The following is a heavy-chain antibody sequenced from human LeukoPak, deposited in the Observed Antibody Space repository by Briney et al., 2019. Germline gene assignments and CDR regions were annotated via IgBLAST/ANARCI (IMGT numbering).Heavy chain of an antibody. Sequence: ASVKVSCKASGYTFTSYDINWVRQATGQGLEWMGWMNPNSGNTGYAQKFQGRVTMTRNTSISTAYMELSSLRSEDTAVYYCARVCIAAPNWFDPWGQGTLVTVSS. CDR1: GYTFTSYD. V-gene: IGHV1-8*01. CDR3: ARVCIAAPNWFDP. D-gene: IGHD6-13*01. J-gene: IGHJ5*02. CDR2: MNPNSGNT.